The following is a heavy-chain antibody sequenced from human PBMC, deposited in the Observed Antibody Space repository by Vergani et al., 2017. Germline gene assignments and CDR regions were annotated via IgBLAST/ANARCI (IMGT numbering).Heavy chain of an antibody. D-gene: IGHD2-8*01. J-gene: IGHJ4*02. Sequence: VQLVESGGGVVQPGGSLRLSCAASGSTFSSYAMNWVRQAPGKGLEWVSYFSRGSITIDYADSVKGRFTISRDNAKNSLHLQMNNLRAEDSAVYYCCRQSRDLFCTNGVCPLGYWGQGALVTVSS. CDR3: CRQSRDLFCTNGVCPLGY. V-gene: IGHV3-48*01. CDR1: GSTFSSYA. CDR2: FSRGSITI.